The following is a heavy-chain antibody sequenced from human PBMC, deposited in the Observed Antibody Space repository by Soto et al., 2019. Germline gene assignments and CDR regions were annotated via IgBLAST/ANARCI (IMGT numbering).Heavy chain of an antibody. CDR3: VKDMAPGGADV. Sequence: GGSRRLSGVVSSTASTGYGMHLDHQAPGKGLEWVSGVLGDTGQIGYADSVKGRFPSSRDNARHFLYLQMNSLTVEDTALYSCVKDMAPGGADVWGQGTAVTFS. CDR2: VLGDTGQI. V-gene: IGHV3-9*02. CDR1: STASTGYG. D-gene: IGHD3-16*01. J-gene: IGHJ6*02.